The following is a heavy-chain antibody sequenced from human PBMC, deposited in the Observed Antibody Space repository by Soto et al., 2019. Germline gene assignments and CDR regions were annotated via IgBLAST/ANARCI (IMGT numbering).Heavy chain of an antibody. Sequence: QVQLQESGPRLVKPSQTLSLTCTVSNGSISNDKFFWAWVRQRPGKCLEWIGYIYHSGSTYYNPSLQRRLTISIDTSKSQFSVKLTSVTAADTAVYYCARDSTMTSAWRGLDVWGQGTTVTVSS. CDR3: ARDSTMTSAWRGLDV. CDR1: NGSISNDKFF. V-gene: IGHV4-31*03. J-gene: IGHJ6*02. D-gene: IGHD5-12*01. CDR2: IYHSGST.